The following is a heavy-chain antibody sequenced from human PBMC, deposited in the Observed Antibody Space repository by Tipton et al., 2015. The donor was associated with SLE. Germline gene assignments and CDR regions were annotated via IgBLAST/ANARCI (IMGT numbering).Heavy chain of an antibody. D-gene: IGHD1-1*01. CDR3: AKDGYEFGTWNLLGPFDI. CDR2: IIPIFGTP. J-gene: IGHJ3*02. Sequence: QSGPEVKRPGSSVKVSCKASGGTFSSYYISWVRQAPGQGLEWMGGIIPIFGTPNYAQKFQGRVTITTDESTTTAYMELSSLRPEDTAVYYCAKDGYEFGTWNLLGPFDIRGQGTMVTVSS. CDR1: GGTFSSYY. V-gene: IGHV1-69*05.